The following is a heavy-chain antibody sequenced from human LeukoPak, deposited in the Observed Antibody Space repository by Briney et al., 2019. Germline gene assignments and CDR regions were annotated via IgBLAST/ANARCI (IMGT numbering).Heavy chain of an antibody. CDR3: ARLYCSGGSCYSANWFDP. V-gene: IGHV1-69*13. Sequence: SVKVSCKASGGTFSTYAINWVRQAPGQGLEWMGGIIPIFGTGNYAQKFQGRVTITADESTSTAYMELSSLRSEDTAVYYCARLYCSGGSCYSANWFDPWGQGTLVTVSS. J-gene: IGHJ5*02. D-gene: IGHD2-15*01. CDR1: GGTFSTYA. CDR2: IIPIFGTG.